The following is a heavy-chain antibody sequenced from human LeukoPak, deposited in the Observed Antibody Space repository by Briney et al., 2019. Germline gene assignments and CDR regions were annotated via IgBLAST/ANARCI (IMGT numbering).Heavy chain of an antibody. J-gene: IGHJ4*02. D-gene: IGHD7-27*01. CDR1: GFTFSSYA. Sequence: GGSLRLSCAASGFTFSSYAMHWVRQAPGKGLEWVAVILYDGSNKSYADSVKGRFTISRDNSKNTLYLQMNSLRAEDTAVYYCARDLNWGDSSLWGQGTLVTVSS. CDR3: ARDLNWGDSSL. V-gene: IGHV3-30-3*01. CDR2: ILYDGSNK.